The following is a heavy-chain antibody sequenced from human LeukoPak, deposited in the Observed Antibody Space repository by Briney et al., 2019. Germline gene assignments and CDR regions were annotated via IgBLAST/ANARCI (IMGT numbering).Heavy chain of an antibody. CDR3: ARDKGNYDYFDY. CDR1: GGSISSGSYY. V-gene: IGHV4-61*02. Sequence: SETLSLTCTVSGGSISSGSYYWSWIRQPAGKGLEWIGRICTSGSTNYNPSLKSRVTISVDTSKNQFSLKLSSVTAADTAVYYCARDKGNYDYFDYWGQGTLVTVSS. J-gene: IGHJ4*02. D-gene: IGHD1-7*01. CDR2: ICTSGST.